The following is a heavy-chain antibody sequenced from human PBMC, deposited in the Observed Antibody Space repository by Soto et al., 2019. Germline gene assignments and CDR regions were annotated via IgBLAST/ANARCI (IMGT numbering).Heavy chain of an antibody. J-gene: IGHJ6*02. V-gene: IGHV1-2*02. CDR1: GFTFSDYY. CDR2: LNPKSGGT. CDR3: ARERYQVLSDGMDV. Sequence: GASVKVSWKASGFTFSDYYMHWVREAPGQGLEWMGWLNPKSGGTTYAQKFQGRLTLSRDTSINTAYMELSRLSIDDTALYYCARERYQVLSDGMDVWGQGTTVTVSS. D-gene: IGHD2-2*01.